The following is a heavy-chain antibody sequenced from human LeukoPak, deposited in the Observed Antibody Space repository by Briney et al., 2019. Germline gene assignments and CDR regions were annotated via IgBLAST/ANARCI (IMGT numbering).Heavy chain of an antibody. Sequence: GGSLRLSCAASGFTFSSYGMHWVRQAPGKGLEWVAFIRYDGSNKYYADSVKGRLTISRDNSKNTLYLQMNSLRAEDTAVYYCAKVGDSSGYYQNYFDYWGQGTLVTVSS. CDR1: GFTFSSYG. V-gene: IGHV3-30*02. CDR3: AKVGDSSGYYQNYFDY. J-gene: IGHJ4*02. D-gene: IGHD3-22*01. CDR2: IRYDGSNK.